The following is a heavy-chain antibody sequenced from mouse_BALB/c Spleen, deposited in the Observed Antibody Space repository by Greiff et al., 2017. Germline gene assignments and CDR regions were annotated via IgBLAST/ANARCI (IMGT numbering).Heavy chain of an antibody. Sequence: EVKVVESGGGLVKPGGSLKLSCAASGFTFSSYTMSWVRQTPEKRLEWVATISSGGGNNYYPDSVKGRFTISRDNAKNNLYLQMSSLRSEDTALYYCARGAYYRYDGYYFDYWGQGTTLTVSS. CDR1: GFTFSSYT. V-gene: IGHV5-9*03. CDR3: ARGAYYRYDGYYFDY. D-gene: IGHD2-14*01. CDR2: ISSGGGNN. J-gene: IGHJ2*01.